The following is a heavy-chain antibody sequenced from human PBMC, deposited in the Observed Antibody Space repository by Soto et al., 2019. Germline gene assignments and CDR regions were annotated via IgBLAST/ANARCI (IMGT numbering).Heavy chain of an antibody. D-gene: IGHD2-2*01. Sequence: PSETRSLTCTVSGGSISSGDYYWSWIRQPPGKGLEWIGYIYYSGSTYYNPSLKSRVTISVDTSKNQFSLKLSSVTAADTAVYYCARVQYIVLVPAAMRSTWFDPWGQGTLVTVSS. V-gene: IGHV4-30-4*01. J-gene: IGHJ5*02. CDR1: GGSISSGDYY. CDR2: IYYSGST. CDR3: ARVQYIVLVPAAMRSTWFDP.